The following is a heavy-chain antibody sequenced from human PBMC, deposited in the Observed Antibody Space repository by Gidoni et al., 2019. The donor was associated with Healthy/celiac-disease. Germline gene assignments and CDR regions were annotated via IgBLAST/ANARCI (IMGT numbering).Heavy chain of an antibody. CDR2: IGYDGSNK. J-gene: IGHJ4*02. D-gene: IGHD3-22*01. CDR3: ARGISGYYYSYFDY. V-gene: IGHV3-33*01. CDR1: GFTFRSYC. Sequence: QVQLVESGGGVVQPGRSLGLSCAASGFTFRSYCMHWVRQAPGKGLEWVAVIGYDGSNKYYADSVKGRFTISRDNSKNTLYLQMNSLRAEDTAVYYCARGISGYYYSYFDYWGQGTLVTVSS.